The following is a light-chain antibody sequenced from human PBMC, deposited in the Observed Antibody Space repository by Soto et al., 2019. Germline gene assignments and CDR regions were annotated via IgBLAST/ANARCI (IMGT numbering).Light chain of an antibody. Sequence: EIVLTQSPATLSLSPGEGATLSCRASQSVSSYLAWYPQKPGQAPRLLIYDASNRATGIPARFSGSGSGTDFTLIISSLEPEDFAVYYCQQRSNWPVTFGLGTKVEV. CDR2: DAS. V-gene: IGKV3-11*01. CDR3: QQRSNWPVT. CDR1: QSVSSY. J-gene: IGKJ1*01.